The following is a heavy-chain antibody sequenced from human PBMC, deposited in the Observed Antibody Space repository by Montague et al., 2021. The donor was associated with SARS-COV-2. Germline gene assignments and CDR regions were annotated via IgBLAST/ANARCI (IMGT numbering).Heavy chain of an antibody. D-gene: IGHD2-21*02. J-gene: IGHJ2*01. CDR1: GGSISSGGYY. V-gene: IGHV4-31*03. Sequence: TLSLTCTVSGGSISSGGYYWSWIRRHPGKGLEWIGYIYYSGSTYYXPSLKSRVTISVDTSKNQFSLKLSSVTAADTAVYYCARVRIVVVTAMRYFDLWGRGTLVTVSS. CDR2: IYYSGST. CDR3: ARVRIVVVTAMRYFDL.